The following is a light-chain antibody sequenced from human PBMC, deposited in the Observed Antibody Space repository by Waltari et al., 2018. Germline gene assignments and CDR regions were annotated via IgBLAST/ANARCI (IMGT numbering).Light chain of an antibody. CDR3: QQYDSYPLT. CDR1: QGISNH. CDR2: AGS. J-gene: IGKJ4*01. Sequence: DIQMTQFPSSLSASVGDRVTITCRASQGISNHLAWFQQKPGKAPKSLIYAGSSLQSGVPSKFGGSGSGTDFTLTITSLQAEDSAIYYCQQYDSYPLTFGGGTKVEIK. V-gene: IGKV1-16*02.